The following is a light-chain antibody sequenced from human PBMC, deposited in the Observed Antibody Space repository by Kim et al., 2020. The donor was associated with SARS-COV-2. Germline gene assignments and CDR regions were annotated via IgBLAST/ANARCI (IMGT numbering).Light chain of an antibody. J-gene: IGKJ2*01. Sequence: DIQMTQSPSAMSASVGARFTITCRASQAINIFLAWFQQKPGEAPKLLIYSASSLQSGVPSRFSGSGSGTEFTLTISSLQPEDFATYYCLPHQILPYPFGQGTKLEF. V-gene: IGKV1-17*03. CDR1: QAINIF. CDR3: LPHQILPYP. CDR2: SAS.